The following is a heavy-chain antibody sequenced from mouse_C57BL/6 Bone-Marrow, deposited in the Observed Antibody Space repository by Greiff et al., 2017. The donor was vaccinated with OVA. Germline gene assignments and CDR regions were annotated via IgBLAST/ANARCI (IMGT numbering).Heavy chain of an antibody. CDR2: INPGSGGT. D-gene: IGHD1-1*01. Sequence: QVQLQQSGAELVRPGTSVKVSCKASGYAFTNYLIEWVKQRPGQGLGWIGVINPGSGGTNYNEKFKGKATLTADKSSSTAYMQLSSLTSEDSAVYFCARVAYYYGSSSYWYFDVGGTGTTVTVSS. CDR1: GYAFTNYL. CDR3: ARVAYYYGSSSYWYFDV. J-gene: IGHJ1*03. V-gene: IGHV1-54*01.